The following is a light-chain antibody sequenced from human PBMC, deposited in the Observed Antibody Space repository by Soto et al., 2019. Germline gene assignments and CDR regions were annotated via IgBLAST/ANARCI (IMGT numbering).Light chain of an antibody. Sequence: DIQMTQSPSSLSASVGDRVTITCQASQDIRNFLNWYQHKPGEAPKLLIYDASNLETGVPSRFSGSGSGTDFTFTITSLQSEDIATYYCQQYANLPLTFGGGTKVDIK. CDR1: QDIRNF. V-gene: IGKV1-33*01. J-gene: IGKJ4*01. CDR3: QQYANLPLT. CDR2: DAS.